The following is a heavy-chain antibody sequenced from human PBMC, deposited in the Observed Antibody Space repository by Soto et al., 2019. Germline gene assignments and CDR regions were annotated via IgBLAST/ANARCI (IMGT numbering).Heavy chain of an antibody. CDR2: IYRSGST. D-gene: IGHD3-10*01. Sequence: QLQLQESGSGLVKPSQTLSLTCVVSGGSISRGDFSWTWIRQPPGKGLEWVGYIYRSGSTYYNPSLKSQVSISLDKSKNQFSLNLTSVTAADTAVYYCARGKTNYFFDLWGQGHLVTVSS. J-gene: IGHJ4*02. CDR1: GGSISRGDFS. CDR3: ARGKTNYFFDL. V-gene: IGHV4-30-2*01.